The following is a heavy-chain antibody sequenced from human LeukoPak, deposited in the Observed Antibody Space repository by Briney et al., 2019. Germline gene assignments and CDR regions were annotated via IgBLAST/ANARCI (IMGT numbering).Heavy chain of an antibody. CDR3: ARDREYSKSWSFDY. J-gene: IGHJ4*02. CDR1: GDPISSKNW. D-gene: IGHD6-13*01. Sequence: SETLSLTCAVSGDPISSKNWWNWVRQPPGKGLEWIGEIYHGGNTNYNPSLKSRVTISVDKSKNQFSLMLSSVTAADTAVYYCARDREYSKSWSFDYWGQGTLVTVSS. V-gene: IGHV4-4*02. CDR2: IYHGGNT.